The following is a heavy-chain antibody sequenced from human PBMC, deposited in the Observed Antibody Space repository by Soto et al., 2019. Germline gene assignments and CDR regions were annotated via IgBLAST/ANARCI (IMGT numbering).Heavy chain of an antibody. CDR3: AASIAVAGTRVCNWFDP. V-gene: IGHV3-30-3*01. CDR2: ISYDGSNK. J-gene: IGHJ5*02. CDR1: GFTFSSYA. Sequence: QVQLVESGGGVVQPGRSLRLSCAASGFTFSSYAMHWVRQAPGKGLEWVAVISYDGSNKYYADSVKGRFTISRDNYKNKLYQQMNGLRAEDTAVYYCAASIAVAGTRVCNWFDPWGQGTLVTVSS. D-gene: IGHD6-19*01.